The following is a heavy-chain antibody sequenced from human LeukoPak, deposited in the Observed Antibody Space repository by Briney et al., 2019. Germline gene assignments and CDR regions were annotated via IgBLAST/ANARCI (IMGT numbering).Heavy chain of an antibody. CDR2: IYPGDSDT. V-gene: IGHV5-51*01. CDR3: ASSSSWFNFDY. CDR1: GYSFTSNW. J-gene: IGHJ4*02. D-gene: IGHD6-13*01. Sequence: GESLKISCKGSGYSFTSNWIGWVRQMPGKGLEWMGIIYPGDSDTRYSPSLQGQVTISADKSISTAYLQWSSLKASDTAMYYCASSSSWFNFDYWGQGTLVTVSS.